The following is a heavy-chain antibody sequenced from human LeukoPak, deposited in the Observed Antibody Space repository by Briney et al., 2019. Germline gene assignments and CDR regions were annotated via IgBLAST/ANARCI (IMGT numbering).Heavy chain of an antibody. CDR1: GYTFTNYY. V-gene: IGHV1-46*01. Sequence: ASVKVSCKASGYTFTNYYMHWVRQTPGQGLEWMAIMNPGGGSTTYAQKLQGRATMTRDTSADTSTTTVYMELNSLRSEDTAVYYCARDLKSENDYWGQGTLVTVSS. CDR2: MNPGGGST. J-gene: IGHJ4*02. D-gene: IGHD3-3*01. CDR3: ARDLKSENDY.